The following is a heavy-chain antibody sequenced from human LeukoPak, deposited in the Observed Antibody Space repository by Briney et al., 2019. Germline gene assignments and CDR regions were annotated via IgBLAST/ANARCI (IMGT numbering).Heavy chain of an antibody. CDR3: ARGGSSWQFDY. CDR2: MNPSSGGT. Sequence: GASVKVSRKASGYTFIGYYMHWVRQAPGQGLEWMGRMNPSSGGTNYAQKFQGSVTMTRDTSISTAYMELSSLKSDDTAVYYCARGGSSWQFDYWGQGTLVTVSS. D-gene: IGHD6-13*01. CDR1: GYTFIGYY. V-gene: IGHV1-2*06. J-gene: IGHJ4*02.